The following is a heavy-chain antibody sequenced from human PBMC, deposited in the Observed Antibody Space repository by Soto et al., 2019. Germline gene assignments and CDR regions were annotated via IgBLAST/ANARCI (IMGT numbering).Heavy chain of an antibody. CDR3: ARVRYCSGGSCY. J-gene: IGHJ4*02. Sequence: KTSETLSLTCTVSGGSISSGGYSWGWIRQPPGKGLEWIGYMYHSGSTYYNPSLKSRVTISIDRSKNQFSLKLSSVTAADTAVYYCARVRYCSGGSCYWGQGTLVTVSS. CDR1: GGSISSGGYS. CDR2: MYHSGST. V-gene: IGHV4-30-2*01. D-gene: IGHD2-15*01.